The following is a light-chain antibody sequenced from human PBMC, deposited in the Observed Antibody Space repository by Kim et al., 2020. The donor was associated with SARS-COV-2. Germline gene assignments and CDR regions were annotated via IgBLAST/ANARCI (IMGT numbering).Light chain of an antibody. J-gene: IGLJ7*01. CDR1: SHDVGNNNY. V-gene: IGLV2-14*01. Sequence: SALTQTAFVAGSPGQSITISCTWTSHDVGNNNYVSWYQRSPGQAPKLLIYDVNTRPSGISDRFSASKSGSTASLTISDLQAEDEADYFCTSFTASSTLIFGCGTQLTVL. CDR2: DVN. CDR3: TSFTASSTLI.